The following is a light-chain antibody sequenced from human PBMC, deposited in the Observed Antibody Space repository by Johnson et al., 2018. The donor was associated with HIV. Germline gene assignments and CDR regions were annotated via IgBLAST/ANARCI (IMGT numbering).Light chain of an antibody. J-gene: IGLJ1*01. Sequence: QLVLTQPPSVSAAPGQKVTISCSGSSSNIGNNYVYWYQQLPGTATKLLIYENNKRPSGIPDRFSGSKSGTSATLGITGLQTGDEADYYCGTWDSSLSAGGVFGTGTKVTVL. V-gene: IGLV1-51*02. CDR1: SSNIGNNY. CDR2: ENN. CDR3: GTWDSSLSAGGV.